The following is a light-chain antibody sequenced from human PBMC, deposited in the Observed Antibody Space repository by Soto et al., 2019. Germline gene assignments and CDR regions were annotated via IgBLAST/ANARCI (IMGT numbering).Light chain of an antibody. Sequence: IHMTHSPSTLSASVVDRVRIPCLSIQTINNQLASYHQKPGKAPKLLIYDASSLDSGVPSRFSGSGSGTEFTLTTSSLQPDDFATYYCQQYNSYSWTFGQGTKVDI. V-gene: IGKV1-5*01. J-gene: IGKJ1*01. CDR1: QTINNQ. CDR2: DAS. CDR3: QQYNSYSWT.